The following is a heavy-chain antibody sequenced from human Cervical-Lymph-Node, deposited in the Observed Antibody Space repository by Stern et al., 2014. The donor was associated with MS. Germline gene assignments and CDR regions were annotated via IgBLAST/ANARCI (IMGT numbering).Heavy chain of an antibody. CDR3: ARHDGAAGWYPLLY. D-gene: IGHD6-19*01. Sequence: VQLVESGAEVEKPGASVTISCEASGYTFNSRGISWVRQAPGQGLEWMGWVSANNHNKNYAQNFQGRVTMTSDTSTNTAYMNLRSLRSDDTAVYYCARHDGAAGWYPLLYWGQGTLVTVSS. CDR2: VSANNHNK. J-gene: IGHJ4*02. V-gene: IGHV1-18*01. CDR1: GYTFNSRG.